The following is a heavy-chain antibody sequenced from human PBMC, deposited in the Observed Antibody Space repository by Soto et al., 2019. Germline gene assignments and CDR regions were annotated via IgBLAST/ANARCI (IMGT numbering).Heavy chain of an antibody. D-gene: IGHD3-10*01. CDR1: GYTLTELS. Sequence: ASVKVSCKVSGYTLTELSMHWVRQAPGKGLEWMGGFDPEDGETIYAQKFQGRVTMTEDTSTDTAYMELSSLRSEDTAVYYCATVGLTVCFWELFSRIIYSYYGMDVWGQGTTVTVSS. J-gene: IGHJ6*02. CDR3: ATVGLTVCFWELFSRIIYSYYGMDV. CDR2: FDPEDGET. V-gene: IGHV1-24*01.